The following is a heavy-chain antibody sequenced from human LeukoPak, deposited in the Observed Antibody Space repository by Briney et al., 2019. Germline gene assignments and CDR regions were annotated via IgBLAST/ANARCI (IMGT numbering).Heavy chain of an antibody. V-gene: IGHV3-48*01. Sequence: GGSLGLSCAASGFTFSSYSMNWVRQAPGKGLEWISYITTSSSTVYYADSVKGRFTISRDNAGNSLYLQMNSLRAEDTAVYYCARDLGYYHGSGSHFPLQYWGPGTRVTVSA. J-gene: IGHJ4*02. D-gene: IGHD3-10*01. CDR2: ITTSSSTV. CDR1: GFTFSSYS. CDR3: ARDLGYYHGSGSHFPLQY.